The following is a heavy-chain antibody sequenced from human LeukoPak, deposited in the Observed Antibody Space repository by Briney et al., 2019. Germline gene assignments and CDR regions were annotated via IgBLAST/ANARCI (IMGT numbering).Heavy chain of an antibody. CDR1: GYTFTGYY. D-gene: IGHD3-3*01. Sequence: ASVKVSCKASGYTFTGYYMHWVRQAHGQGLEWMGWISTYNGNTNYAQNLQGRVTMTTDTSTSTAYMELRSLRSDDTAVYYCARGGDAHYDFSYWGQGTLVTVSS. CDR2: ISTYNGNT. CDR3: ARGGDAHYDFSY. J-gene: IGHJ4*02. V-gene: IGHV1-18*04.